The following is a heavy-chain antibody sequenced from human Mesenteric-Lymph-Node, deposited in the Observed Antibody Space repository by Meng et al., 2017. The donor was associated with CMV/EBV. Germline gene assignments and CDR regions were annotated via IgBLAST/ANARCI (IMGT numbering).Heavy chain of an antibody. CDR3: AKDPHDLWSGKNWFDP. V-gene: IGHV3-30*02. J-gene: IGHJ5*02. CDR2: IQYDETNK. Sequence: GGSLRLSCVASGFDFRSHGMHWIRQAPGKGLEWVAFIQYDETNKYYVDSVKDRFTISRDISKNTLYLQINSLGAEDLAVYYCAKDPHDLWSGKNWFDPWGQGTLVTVSS. CDR1: GFDFRSHG. D-gene: IGHD3-3*01.